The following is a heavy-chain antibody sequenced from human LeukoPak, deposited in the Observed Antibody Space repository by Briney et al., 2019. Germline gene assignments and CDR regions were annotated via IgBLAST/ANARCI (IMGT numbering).Heavy chain of an antibody. D-gene: IGHD2-2*01. CDR2: ISGSGGST. V-gene: IGHV3-23*01. CDR1: GFTFSSYA. CDR3: AKDLVPAATDYYYYYGMDV. J-gene: IGHJ6*02. Sequence: GSLRLSCAASGFTFSSYAMSWVRQAPGKGLEWVSAISGSGGSTYYADSVEGRFTISRDNSKNTLYLQMNSLRAEDTAVYYCAKDLVPAATDYYYYYGMDVWGQGTTVTVSS.